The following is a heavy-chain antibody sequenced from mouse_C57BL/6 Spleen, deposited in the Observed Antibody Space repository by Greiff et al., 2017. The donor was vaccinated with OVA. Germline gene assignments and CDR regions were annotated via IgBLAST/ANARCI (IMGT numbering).Heavy chain of an antibody. D-gene: IGHD3-2*02. CDR1: GFTFSSYG. V-gene: IGHV5-6*02. J-gene: IGHJ2*01. Sequence: EVKVVESGGDLVKPGGSLKLSCAASGFTFSSYGMSWVRQTPDKRLEWVATISSGGSYTYYPDSVKGRFTISRDNAKNTLYPQMSSLKSEDTAMYYCARRAAQATGVDYWGQGTTLTVSS. CDR3: ARRAAQATGVDY. CDR2: ISSGGSYT.